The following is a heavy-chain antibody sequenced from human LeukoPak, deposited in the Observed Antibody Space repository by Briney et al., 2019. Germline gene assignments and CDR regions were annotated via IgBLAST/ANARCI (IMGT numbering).Heavy chain of an antibody. Sequence: SETLSLTSTRSGGSNSGDYWSWIRQPPGDGREWRGRIYPGGSTYFTPSLRSWASMSVEMSRSQIFLKVDPATPADTAVYYCARGYASGCYSPWGQGILVTVSS. CDR3: ARGYASGCYSP. CDR1: GGSNSGDY. CDR2: IYPGGST. J-gene: IGHJ5*02. D-gene: IGHD3-10*01. V-gene: IGHV4-4*07.